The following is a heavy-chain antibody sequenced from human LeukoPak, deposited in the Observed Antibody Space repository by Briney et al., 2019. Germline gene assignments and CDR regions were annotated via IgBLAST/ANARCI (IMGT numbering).Heavy chain of an antibody. J-gene: IGHJ4*02. V-gene: IGHV3-23*01. CDR1: GFTFSSYD. Sequence: EGSLRLSCAASGFTFSSYDMSWVRQAPGKGLEWVSAISGSGGSTSYADSVKGRFTISRDNSKNTLYLQMNSLRAEDTAVYYCAKDSNRGVWGSYRSYDYWGQGTLVTVSS. D-gene: IGHD3-16*01. CDR2: ISGSGGST. CDR3: AKDSNRGVWGSYRSYDY.